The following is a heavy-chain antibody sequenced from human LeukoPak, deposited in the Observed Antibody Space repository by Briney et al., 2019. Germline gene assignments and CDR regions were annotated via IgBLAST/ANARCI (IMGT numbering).Heavy chain of an antibody. D-gene: IGHD6-13*01. CDR3: ARGQKKYSSSWYAD. J-gene: IGHJ4*02. CDR1: GYSISSGYY. V-gene: IGHV4-38-2*02. Sequence: SETLSLTCTVSGYSISSGYYCGWIRQPPGKGLEWIGSIYHSGSTYYNPSLKSRLTISVDTSKNQFSLKLSSVTAADTAVYYCARGQKKYSSSWYADWGQGTLVTVSS. CDR2: IYHSGST.